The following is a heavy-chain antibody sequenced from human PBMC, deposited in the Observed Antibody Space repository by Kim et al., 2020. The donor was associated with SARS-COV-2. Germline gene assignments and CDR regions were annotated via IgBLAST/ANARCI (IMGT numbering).Heavy chain of an antibody. CDR2: IYHSGST. CDR1: GGSISSSNW. Sequence: SETLSLTCAVSGGSISSSNWWSWVRQPPGTGLEWIGEIYHSGSTNYNPSLKSRVTISVDKSKNQFSLKLSSVTAADTAVYYCARRQVGYYYDSSGYSLDYWGQGTLVTVSS. J-gene: IGHJ4*02. V-gene: IGHV4-4*02. CDR3: ARRQVGYYYDSSGYSLDY. D-gene: IGHD3-22*01.